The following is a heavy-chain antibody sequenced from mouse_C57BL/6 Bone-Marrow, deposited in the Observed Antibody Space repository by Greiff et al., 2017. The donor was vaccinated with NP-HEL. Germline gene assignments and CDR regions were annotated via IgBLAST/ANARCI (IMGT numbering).Heavy chain of an antibody. CDR1: GYTFTSYW. CDR3: ARNYYGRSYTGFAY. V-gene: IGHV1-72*01. CDR2: IDPNSGGT. D-gene: IGHD1-1*01. J-gene: IGHJ3*01. Sequence: QVQLQQSGAELVKPGASVKLSCKASGYTFTSYWMHWVKQRPGRGLEWIGRIDPNSGGTKYNEKFKSKATLTVDKPSSTAYMQLSSLKSEDSAVDYGARNYYGRSYTGFAYWGQGTLVTVSA.